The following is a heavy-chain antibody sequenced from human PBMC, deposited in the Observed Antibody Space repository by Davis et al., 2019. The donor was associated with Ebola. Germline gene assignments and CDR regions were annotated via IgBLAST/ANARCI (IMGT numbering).Heavy chain of an antibody. CDR2: IYYSGST. CDR3: ARERSGYPFDY. J-gene: IGHJ4*02. Sequence: LRLSCTVSGGSISSGDYYWSWIRQPPGKGLEWIGYIYYSGSTYYNPSLKSRVTISVDTSKNQFSLKLSSVTAADTAVYYCARERSGYPFDYWGQGTLVTVSS. D-gene: IGHD3-22*01. CDR1: GGSISSGDYY. V-gene: IGHV4-30-4*01.